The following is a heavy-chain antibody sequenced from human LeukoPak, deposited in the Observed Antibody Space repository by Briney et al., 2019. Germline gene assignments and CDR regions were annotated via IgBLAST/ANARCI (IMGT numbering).Heavy chain of an antibody. CDR1: GFSFSDYY. D-gene: IGHD3-22*01. CDR2: FSSSGSTI. V-gene: IGHV3-11*01. Sequence: GGSLRLSCAASGFSFSDYYMSWIRQGPGKGLEWVSYFSSSGSTIYYADSVKGRFTISRDNAKNSLYLQMNSLRAEDTAVYYCARVPYDSSGYPRSEGMDVWGQGTTVTVSS. CDR3: ARVPYDSSGYPRSEGMDV. J-gene: IGHJ6*02.